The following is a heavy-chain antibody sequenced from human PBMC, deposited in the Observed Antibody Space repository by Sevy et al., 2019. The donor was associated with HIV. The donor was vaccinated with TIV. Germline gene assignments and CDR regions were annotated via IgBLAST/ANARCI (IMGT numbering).Heavy chain of an antibody. J-gene: IGHJ6*02. CDR3: ARGECSSSSCYYYYGMDV. CDR2: INTNTGNP. Sequence: ASVKVSCKASGYTLTRYVMNWVRQAPGQGLEWIGWINTNTGNPTYAQVFTGRFVFSLDTSVSTAYLQISSLKAEDTAVYYCARGECSSSSCYYYYGMDVWGQGSTVTVSS. CDR1: GYTLTRYV. V-gene: IGHV7-4-1*02. D-gene: IGHD2-2*01.